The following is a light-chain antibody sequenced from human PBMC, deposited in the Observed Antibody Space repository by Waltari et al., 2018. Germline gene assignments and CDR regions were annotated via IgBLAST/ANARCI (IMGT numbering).Light chain of an antibody. CDR1: ALPKQH. J-gene: IGLJ2*01. CDR2: KNT. CDR3: QSSDSRGVHV. Sequence: SYELTQPPSVSVSPGQTARITCSGEALPKQHVHWYQQKPGQAPLLIISKNTGRPSGIPDRFSGSRAGTTVTLTIAGVRPEDESDYYCQSSDSRGVHVFGGGTMVTVL. V-gene: IGLV3-25*03.